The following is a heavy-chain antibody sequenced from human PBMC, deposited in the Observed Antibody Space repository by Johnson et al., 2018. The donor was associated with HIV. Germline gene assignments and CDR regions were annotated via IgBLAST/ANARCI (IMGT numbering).Heavy chain of an antibody. CDR3: ATRDPTHRPGVFDI. CDR2: ISSSGSTV. CDR1: GFSFSDYY. D-gene: IGHD1-14*01. V-gene: IGHV3-11*04. Sequence: QMQLVESGGGFVQPGGSLRLSCAASGFSFSDYYMSWIRQAPGKGPEWVSYISSSGSTVYYADSVKGRFTISRDNAKNSLYLQMNSLIAEDTDVYYCATRDPTHRPGVFDIWGQGTMVTVSS. J-gene: IGHJ3*02.